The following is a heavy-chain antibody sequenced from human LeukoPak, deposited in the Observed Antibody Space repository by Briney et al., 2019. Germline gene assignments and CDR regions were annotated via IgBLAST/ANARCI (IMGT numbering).Heavy chain of an antibody. CDR3: ARDPEIFGVVSNGFDY. D-gene: IGHD3-3*01. Sequence: GASVKVSCKASGYTFTSYGISWVRQAPGQGLEWMGWISAYNGNTNYAQKLQGRVTMTTDTSTSTAYMELRSLRSDDTAVYYCARDPEIFGVVSNGFDYWGQGTLVTVSS. CDR1: GYTFTSYG. V-gene: IGHV1-18*01. J-gene: IGHJ4*02. CDR2: ISAYNGNT.